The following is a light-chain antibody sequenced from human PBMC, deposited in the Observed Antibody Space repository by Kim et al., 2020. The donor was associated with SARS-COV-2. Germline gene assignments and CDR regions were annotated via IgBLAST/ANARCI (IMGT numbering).Light chain of an antibody. CDR3: ATWDDSLNGLYV. CDR1: SSDIGSNT. CDR2: SNN. J-gene: IGLJ1*01. V-gene: IGLV1-44*01. Sequence: QRVTISCSGSSSDIGSNTVNWYQQLPGAAPKLLIYSNNQRLSGVPDRFSGSKSGTSASLAISGLQSEDEADYYCATWDDSLNGLYVFGTGTKVTVL.